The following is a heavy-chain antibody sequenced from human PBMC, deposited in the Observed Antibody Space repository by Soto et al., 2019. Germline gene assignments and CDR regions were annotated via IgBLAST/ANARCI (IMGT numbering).Heavy chain of an antibody. CDR1: GGSISSGGYS. D-gene: IGHD3-10*01. J-gene: IGHJ6*02. V-gene: IGHV4-34*01. Sequence: SETLSLTCAVSGGSISSGGYSWSWIRQPPGKGLEWIGEINHSGSTNYNPSLKSRVTISVDTSKNQFSLKLSSVTAADTAVYYCAGGPKSYYYGSGSYYTLYYYGMDVWGQGTTVTVSS. CDR3: AGGPKSYYYGSGSYYTLYYYGMDV. CDR2: INHSGST.